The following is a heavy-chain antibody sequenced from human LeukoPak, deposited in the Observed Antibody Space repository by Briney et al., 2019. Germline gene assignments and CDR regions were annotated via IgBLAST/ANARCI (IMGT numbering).Heavy chain of an antibody. CDR2: IASNGGSE. CDR3: AKRGHYSINWYHYFDY. CDR1: GFTFSSHD. V-gene: IGHV3-30*18. J-gene: IGHJ4*02. D-gene: IGHD6-13*01. Sequence: GESLRLSCAASGFTFSSHDMHWVRQAPGKGLEWVAAIASNGGSEYYADSVKGRFTISRDNSKNTLFLQMNSLRPDDTAVYYCAKRGHYSINWYHYFDYWGQGTLVTVSS.